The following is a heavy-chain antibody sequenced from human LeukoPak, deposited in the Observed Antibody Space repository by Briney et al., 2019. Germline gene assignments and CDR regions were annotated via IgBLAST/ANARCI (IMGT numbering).Heavy chain of an antibody. Sequence: GGSLRLSCAASGFTFSRHWMSWVRQAPGKGPEWVAIIKVDGSEKDYVDSVKGRFTISRDNAKNSLYLQMNSLRAEDTAVYYCASRPGDEGYWGQGTLVTVSS. CDR3: ASRPGDEGY. J-gene: IGHJ4*02. CDR1: GFTFSRHW. CDR2: IKVDGSEK. D-gene: IGHD1-14*01. V-gene: IGHV3-7*01.